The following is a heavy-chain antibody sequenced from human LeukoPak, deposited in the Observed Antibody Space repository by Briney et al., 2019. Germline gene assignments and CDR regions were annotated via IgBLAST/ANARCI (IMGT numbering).Heavy chain of an antibody. V-gene: IGHV3-73*01. D-gene: IGHD2-2*01. J-gene: IGHJ5*02. Sequence: GGSLRLSCAASGFTFSGSAMHWVRQASGKGLEWVGRIRSRGNRYATAYAASVKGNFTISRDDTKTPAYLQINSLKNEDTAVYYRTRQSKYQLLPRFDLWGQGTLVTVSS. CDR3: TRQSKYQLLPRFDL. CDR1: GFTFSGSA. CDR2: IRSRGNRYAT.